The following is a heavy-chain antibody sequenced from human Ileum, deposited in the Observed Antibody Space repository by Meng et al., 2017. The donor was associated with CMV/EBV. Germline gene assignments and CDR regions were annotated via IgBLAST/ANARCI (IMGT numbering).Heavy chain of an antibody. CDR2: LNPNSGNT. CDR3: ARGRCEFRGSNPFFYPPDF. CDR1: GYTFSSFD. D-gene: IGHD3-10*01. V-gene: IGHV1-8*01. J-gene: IGHJ4*02. Sequence: ASVKVSCKASGYTFSSFDINWVRQTPGQGREWMGWLNPNSGNTGYAQEFQGRFTMTRNTSVSTVSMELTGLKLEDTAVYFCARGRCEFRGSNPFFYPPDFWGQGTAVTVSS.